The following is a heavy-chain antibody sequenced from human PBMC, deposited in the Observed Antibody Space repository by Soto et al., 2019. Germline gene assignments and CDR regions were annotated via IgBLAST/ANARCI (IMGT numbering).Heavy chain of an antibody. CDR2: IRSSRYGATT. CDR3: AHRPSGWYLFDY. J-gene: IGHJ4*02. Sequence: PGGSLRLSCATSGFTFHDHGMSWVRQAPGKGLDWVGFIRSSRYGATTEYAASVKGRFFISRDDSKSIAFLQMTNMDPVDTATYYCAHRPSGWYLFDYWGQGTLVTVSS. D-gene: IGHD6-19*01. CDR1: GFTFHDHG. V-gene: IGHV3-49*04.